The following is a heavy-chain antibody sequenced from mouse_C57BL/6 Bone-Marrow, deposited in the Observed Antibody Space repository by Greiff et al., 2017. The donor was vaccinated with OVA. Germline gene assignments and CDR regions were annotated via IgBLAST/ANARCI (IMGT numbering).Heavy chain of an antibody. CDR1: GFTFTDYY. D-gene: IGHD1-1*01. J-gene: IGHJ2*01. V-gene: IGHV7-3*01. Sequence: DVMLEESGGGLVQPGGSLSLSCAASGFTFTDYYMSWVRQPPGKALEWLGFIRNKANGYTTEYSASVKGRFTISRDNSQSILYLQMNALRAEDSATYYCARWGGSSSYYFDYWGQGTTLTVSS. CDR3: ARWGGSSSYYFDY. CDR2: IRNKANGYTT.